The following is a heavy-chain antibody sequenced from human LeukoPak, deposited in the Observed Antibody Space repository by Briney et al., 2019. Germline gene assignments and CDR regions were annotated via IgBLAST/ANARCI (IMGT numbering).Heavy chain of an antibody. V-gene: IGHV1-46*01. Sequence: GASVKVSCKASGYTFTSYYMHWVRQAPGQGLEWMGIINSSAGSTSYAQKFQGRVTMTRDTSTSTVYMELSSLRSEDTAMNYCARVRYCSGGSCYSGFDYWGQGTLVTVSS. CDR3: ARVRYCSGGSCYSGFDY. J-gene: IGHJ4*02. CDR2: INSSAGST. D-gene: IGHD2-15*01. CDR1: GYTFTSYY.